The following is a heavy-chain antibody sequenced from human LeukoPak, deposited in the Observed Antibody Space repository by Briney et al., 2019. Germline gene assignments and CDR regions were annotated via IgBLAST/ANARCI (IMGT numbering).Heavy chain of an antibody. V-gene: IGHV3-21*01. CDR1: GFTFSSYA. D-gene: IGHD4-11*01. CDR2: ISSSSSYI. Sequence: PGGSLRLSCAASGFTFSSYAMSWVRQAPGKGLEWVSSISSSSSYIYYADSVKGRFTISRDNAKNSLYLQMNSLRAEDTAVFYCARDRIDYPFDYWGQGTLVTVSS. J-gene: IGHJ4*02. CDR3: ARDRIDYPFDY.